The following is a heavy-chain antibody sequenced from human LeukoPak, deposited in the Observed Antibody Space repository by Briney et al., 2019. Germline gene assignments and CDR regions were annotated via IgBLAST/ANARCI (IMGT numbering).Heavy chain of an antibody. Sequence: KASETLSLTCTVSGGSISSYYWSWIRQPPGKGLEWIGYIYYSGSTHYNPSLKSRVTISVDTSKNQFSLKLSSVTAADTAVYYCARVPAAIYYYYYMDVWGKGTTVTVSS. D-gene: IGHD2-15*01. CDR2: IYYSGST. J-gene: IGHJ6*03. CDR1: GGSISSYY. CDR3: ARVPAAIYYYYYMDV. V-gene: IGHV4-59*01.